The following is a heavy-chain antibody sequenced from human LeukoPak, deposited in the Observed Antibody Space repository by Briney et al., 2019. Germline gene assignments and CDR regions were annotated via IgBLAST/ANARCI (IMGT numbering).Heavy chain of an antibody. D-gene: IGHD3-22*01. V-gene: IGHV3-7*01. CDR1: GFTFSSYW. CDR2: IKQDGSEK. J-gene: IGHJ4*02. CDR3: ARDGRYYYDSSGYLDY. Sequence: PGGSLRLSCAASGFTFSSYWMSWVRQAPGKGLEWVANIKQDGSEKYYVASVKGRFTISRDNAKNSLYLQMNSLRAEDTAVYYCARDGRYYYDSSGYLDYWGQGTLVTVSS.